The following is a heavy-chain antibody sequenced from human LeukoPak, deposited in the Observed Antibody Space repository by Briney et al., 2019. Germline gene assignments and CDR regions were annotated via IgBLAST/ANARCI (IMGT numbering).Heavy chain of an antibody. CDR1: GFTVSSNY. Sequence: GGSLRLSCAASGFTVSSNYMSWVRQAPGKGLEWVSVIYSGGSTYYADSVKGRFTISRDNSKNTLYLRMNSLRAEDTAVYYCARAQLVPSYYFDYWGQGTLVTVSS. V-gene: IGHV3-53*01. D-gene: IGHD6-6*01. J-gene: IGHJ4*02. CDR2: IYSGGST. CDR3: ARAQLVPSYYFDY.